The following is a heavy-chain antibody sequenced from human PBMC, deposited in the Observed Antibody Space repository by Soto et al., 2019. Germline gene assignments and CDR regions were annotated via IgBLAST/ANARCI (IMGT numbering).Heavy chain of an antibody. CDR1: GFPFSRYA. V-gene: IGHV3-23*01. Sequence: GGSLRLSCAPCGFPFSRYAISWVRQAPGKVLVWVSTISGSGGSTYYAESVKGLFTFTRNNSKNTLYVQMNSLRAEDTAIYYCAKQLELLDFDYWGQGTLVTVSS. D-gene: IGHD1-7*01. CDR2: ISGSGGST. J-gene: IGHJ4*02. CDR3: AKQLELLDFDY.